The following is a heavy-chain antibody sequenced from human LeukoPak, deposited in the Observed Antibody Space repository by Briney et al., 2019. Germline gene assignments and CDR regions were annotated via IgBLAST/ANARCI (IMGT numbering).Heavy chain of an antibody. J-gene: IGHJ5*02. CDR2: ISSSGSTI. CDR1: GFTFSDYY. Sequence: GGSLRLSCAASGFTFSDYYMSWIRQAPGEGLEWVSYISSSGSTIYYADSVKGRFTISRDNAKNSLYLQMNSLRAEDTAVYYCARVHSVPDNWFDPWGQGTLVTVSS. D-gene: IGHD5/OR15-5a*01. CDR3: ARVHSVPDNWFDP. V-gene: IGHV3-11*04.